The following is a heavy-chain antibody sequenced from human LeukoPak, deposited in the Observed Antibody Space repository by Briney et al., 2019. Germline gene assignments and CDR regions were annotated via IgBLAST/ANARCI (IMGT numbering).Heavy chain of an antibody. J-gene: IGHJ4*02. CDR1: GDSISSGSYY. CDR2: IHTSGNT. D-gene: IGHD1-1*01. V-gene: IGHV4-61*02. Sequence: PSETLSLTCTVSGDSISSGSYYWTWLRQPAGKGLEWIGRIHTSGNTNYSPSLKSRVTISRDTSKNQFSLRLTSVTAADTAVYYCVRDWNGDYFDYWGQGTLVTVSS. CDR3: VRDWNGDYFDY.